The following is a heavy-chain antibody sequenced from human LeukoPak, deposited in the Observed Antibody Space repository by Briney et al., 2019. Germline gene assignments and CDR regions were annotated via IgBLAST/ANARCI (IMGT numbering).Heavy chain of an antibody. CDR3: AREQVAASDYYYYGMDV. Sequence: SETLSLTCTVSGGSISSGDYYWSWIRQPPGKGLEWIGSIYYSGSTYYNPSLKSRVTISVDTSKNQFSLKLSSVTAADTAVYYCAREQVAASDYYYYGMDVWGQGTTVTVSS. J-gene: IGHJ6*02. CDR1: GGSISSGDYY. D-gene: IGHD2-15*01. V-gene: IGHV4-30-4*01. CDR2: IYYSGST.